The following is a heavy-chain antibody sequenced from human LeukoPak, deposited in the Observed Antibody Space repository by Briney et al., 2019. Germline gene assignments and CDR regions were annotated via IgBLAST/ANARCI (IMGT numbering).Heavy chain of an antibody. J-gene: IGHJ3*02. Sequence: SETLSLTCTVSGDSIISSGYYWGWIRPPPGKGREWIGSIYYSGTTYYNPSLKSRVTISVDTSKNQFSLKLSSVTATDRAVYYCARHKKCNGCNCPYGLAFDIWGQGTMVTVSS. CDR1: GDSIISSGYY. CDR3: ARHKKCNGCNCPYGLAFDI. V-gene: IGHV4-39*01. CDR2: IYYSGTT. D-gene: IGHD2-21*01.